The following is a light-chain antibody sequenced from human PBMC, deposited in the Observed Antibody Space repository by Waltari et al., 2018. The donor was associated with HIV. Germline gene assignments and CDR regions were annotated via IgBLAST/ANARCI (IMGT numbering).Light chain of an antibody. Sequence: EIVLTQSPGTLSLSPGERATLSCMASQSVSSSYLAWYQQNPGQAPRLLIYGASSRATGIPDRFSGSGSGTDFTLTISRLEPEDFAVYYCQQYGSSPYTFGQGTKLEIK. CDR2: GAS. CDR1: QSVSSSY. V-gene: IGKV3-20*01. J-gene: IGKJ2*01. CDR3: QQYGSSPYT.